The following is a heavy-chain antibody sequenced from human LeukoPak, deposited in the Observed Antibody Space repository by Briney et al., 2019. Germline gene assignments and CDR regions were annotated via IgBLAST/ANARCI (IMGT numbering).Heavy chain of an antibody. Sequence: PSETLSLTCTVSGGSISIYYWSWIRQPPGKGLEWIGHIYYSVNTNYNPSLKSRVTISVDTSKNQFSLVLSSVTAADTAVYYCASVHGYSYLGVWGQGTTVTVSS. CDR1: GGSISIYY. CDR2: IYYSVNT. J-gene: IGHJ6*02. V-gene: IGHV4-59*01. CDR3: ASVHGYSYLGV. D-gene: IGHD5-18*01.